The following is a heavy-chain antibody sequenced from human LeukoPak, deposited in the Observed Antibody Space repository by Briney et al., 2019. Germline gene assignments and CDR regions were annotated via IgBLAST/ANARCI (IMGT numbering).Heavy chain of an antibody. J-gene: IGHJ4*02. D-gene: IGHD3-16*01. V-gene: IGHV3-74*01. CDR2: IQRDGSSP. Sequence: PGGSLRLSCTASGSAYSGSSMHWVRQAPGKGLEWVSGIQRDGSSPTYADSVKGRFTISRDNAKGSVYLQVNILRAEDTAVYYCSRGHYGPDYWGQGTLVTVSS. CDR3: SRGHYGPDY. CDR1: GSAYSGSS.